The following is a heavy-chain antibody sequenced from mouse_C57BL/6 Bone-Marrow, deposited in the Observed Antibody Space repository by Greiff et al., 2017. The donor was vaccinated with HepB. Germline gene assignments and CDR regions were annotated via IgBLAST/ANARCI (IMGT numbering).Heavy chain of an antibody. D-gene: IGHD1-1*01. CDR2: INYDGSST. Sequence: EVKLVESEGGLVQPGSSMKLSCTASGFTFSDYYMAWVRQVPEKGLEWVANINYDGSSTYYLDSLKSRFIISRDNAKNILYLQMSSLKSEDTATYYCARVLRSFDYWGQGTTLTGSA. CDR3: ARVLRSFDY. V-gene: IGHV5-16*01. J-gene: IGHJ2*01. CDR1: GFTFSDYY.